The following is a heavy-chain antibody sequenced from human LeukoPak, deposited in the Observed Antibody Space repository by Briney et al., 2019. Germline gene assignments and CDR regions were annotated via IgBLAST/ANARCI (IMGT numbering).Heavy chain of an antibody. CDR1: KGSGFTLSELS. CDR3: ATDSVPVYDAFDI. V-gene: IGHV1-24*01. J-gene: IGHJ3*02. CDR2: FHPEEGKT. Sequence: GASAKVSCKVSKGSGFTLSELSIHWVRQAPGNGLEWMGGFHPEEGKTIHAQSFQGRVTMTDDTSTDTAYMELSSLTSEDTAVYYCATDSVPVYDAFDIWGQGTMVTVSS. D-gene: IGHD3-10*01.